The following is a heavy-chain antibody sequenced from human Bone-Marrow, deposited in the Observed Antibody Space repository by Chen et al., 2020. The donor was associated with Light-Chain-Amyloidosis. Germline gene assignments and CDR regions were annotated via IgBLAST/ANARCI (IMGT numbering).Heavy chain of an antibody. CDR1: GYTFPNYW. V-gene: IGHV5-51*01. CDR2: IYPDDSDA. D-gene: IGHD5-12*01. CDR3: ARRRDGYNFDY. Sequence: EVQLEQSGPEVKKPGESLKISCTGSGYTFPNYWIGWVRQMPGKGLEWMGVIYPDDSDARYSPSFEGQVTISADKSITTAYLQCRSLKASDTAMYYCARRRDGYNFDYWGQGTLVTVSS. J-gene: IGHJ4*02.